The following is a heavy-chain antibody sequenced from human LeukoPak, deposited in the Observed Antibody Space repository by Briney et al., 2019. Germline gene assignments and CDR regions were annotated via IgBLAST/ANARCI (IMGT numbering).Heavy chain of an antibody. Sequence: ASVKVSCKASGGTFSSYAISWVRQAPGQGLEWMGWISAYNGNTNYAQKLQGRVTMTTDTSTSTAYMELRSLRSDDTAVYYCAREFGGTPGLDYWGQGTLVTVSS. CDR3: AREFGGTPGLDY. D-gene: IGHD3-10*01. CDR2: ISAYNGNT. CDR1: GGTFSSYA. J-gene: IGHJ4*02. V-gene: IGHV1-18*01.